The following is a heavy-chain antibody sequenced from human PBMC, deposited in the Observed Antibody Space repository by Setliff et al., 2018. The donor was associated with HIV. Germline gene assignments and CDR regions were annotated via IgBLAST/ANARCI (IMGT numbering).Heavy chain of an antibody. D-gene: IGHD6-13*01. Sequence: PSETLSLTCTVSGGSISNSRYYWSWIRQPPGKGLEWIGSTYYSGSTYYNPSLKSRVTISVDTSKNQFSLKVSPVTAADTAVYYCARILVAAAGTGFDPWGQGILVTVSS. CDR2: TYYSGST. J-gene: IGHJ5*02. CDR1: GGSISNSRYY. CDR3: ARILVAAAGTGFDP. V-gene: IGHV4-39*07.